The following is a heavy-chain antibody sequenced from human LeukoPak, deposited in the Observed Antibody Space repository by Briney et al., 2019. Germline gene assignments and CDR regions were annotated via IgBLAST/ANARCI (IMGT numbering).Heavy chain of an antibody. CDR3: ARGRISYYYYYYMDV. J-gene: IGHJ6*03. CDR2: INHSGNT. CDR1: GGSFSGYY. D-gene: IGHD3-10*01. Sequence: PSETLSLTCAVYGGSFSGYYWSWIRQPPGKGLEWIGEINHSGNTNYNPSLKSRVTISVDTSKNQFSLKLSSVTAADTAVYYCARGRISYYYYYYMDVWGKGTTVTVSS. V-gene: IGHV4-34*01.